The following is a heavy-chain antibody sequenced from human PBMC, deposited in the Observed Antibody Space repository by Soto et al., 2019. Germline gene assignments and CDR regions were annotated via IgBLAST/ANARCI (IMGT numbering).Heavy chain of an antibody. CDR2: ISPRSTFR. CDR1: GFSFSDSY. D-gene: IGHD2-21*01. CDR3: ARGGGGGLFDP. Sequence: GGSLRLSCATSGFSFSDSYMSWIRQAPGKGLEWISYISPRSTFRDYAESVKGRFTISRDSVKNSLYLQMNNLTAGDTGVYYCARGGGGGLFDPWGQGSLVTVSS. V-gene: IGHV3-11*06. J-gene: IGHJ5*02.